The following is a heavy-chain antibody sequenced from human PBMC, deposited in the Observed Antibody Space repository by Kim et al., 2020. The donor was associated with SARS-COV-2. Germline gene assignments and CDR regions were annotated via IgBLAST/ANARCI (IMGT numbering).Heavy chain of an antibody. CDR3: AKGDGGAFGQIFDY. J-gene: IGHJ4*02. Sequence: GGSLRLSCAASGFTFSSYAMNWVRQAPGKGLEWVSTISDGGDRTYYADSVKGRFTISRDNSKKTLYLHMNSLRAEDPAIYYCAKGDGGAFGQIFDYWGQGALVTVSS. D-gene: IGHD3-10*01. CDR2: ISDGGDRT. CDR1: GFTFSSYA. V-gene: IGHV3-23*01.